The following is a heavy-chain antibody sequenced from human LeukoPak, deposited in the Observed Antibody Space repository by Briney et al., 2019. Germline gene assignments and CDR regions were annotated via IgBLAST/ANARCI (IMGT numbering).Heavy chain of an antibody. CDR1: GFTFSSYS. CDR3: ARDATAGYCSGGSCFDAFDI. V-gene: IGHV3-21*01. J-gene: IGHJ3*02. Sequence: PGGSLRLSCAASGFTFSSYSMNWVRQAPGKGLEWVSSISSSSSYIHYADSVKGRFTISGDNAKNSLYLQMNSLRAEDTAVYYCARDATAGYCSGGSCFDAFDIWGQGTMVTVSS. D-gene: IGHD2-15*01. CDR2: ISSSSSYI.